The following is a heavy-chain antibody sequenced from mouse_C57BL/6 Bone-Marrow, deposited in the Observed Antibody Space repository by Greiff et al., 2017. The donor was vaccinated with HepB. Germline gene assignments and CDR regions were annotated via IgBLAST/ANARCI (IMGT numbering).Heavy chain of an antibody. CDR1: GFNIKDDY. D-gene: IGHD1-1*01. V-gene: IGHV14-4*01. CDR3: TSNYGY. Sequence: EVKVVESGAELVRPGASVKLSCTASGFNIKDDYMHWVKPRPEQGLAWIGWIDPENGDTEYASKFQGKATITADTSSNTAYLQLSSLTSEDTAVYYCTSNYGYWGQGTTLTVSS. J-gene: IGHJ2*01. CDR2: IDPENGDT.